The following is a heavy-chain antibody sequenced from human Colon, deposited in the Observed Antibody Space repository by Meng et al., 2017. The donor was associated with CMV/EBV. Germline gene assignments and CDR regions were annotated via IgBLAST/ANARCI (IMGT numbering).Heavy chain of an antibody. CDR1: GYTFTSYG. J-gene: IGHJ4*02. CDR3: ARGRPNWSGVLDY. Sequence: QVQRGQSGAEVKGPGASVLVSCRSSGYTFTSYGINWVRQAPGQGLEWMGWISGSTGYTNRAQKFQGRVTMTTDTSTSTAYLALTSLTSNDTAVYYCARGRPNWSGVLDYWGQGTLVTVSS. D-gene: IGHD1-1*01. CDR2: ISGSTGYT. V-gene: IGHV1-18*01.